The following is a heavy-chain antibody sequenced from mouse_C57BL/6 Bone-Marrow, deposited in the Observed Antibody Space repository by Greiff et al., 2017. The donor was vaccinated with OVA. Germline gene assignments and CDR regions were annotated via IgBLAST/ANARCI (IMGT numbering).Heavy chain of an antibody. CDR2: ISNLAYSI. Sequence: EVQLVESGGGLVQPGGSLTLSCAASGFTFSDYGMAWVRQAPRKGPEWVAIISNLAYSIYYPDNVTGRFTITRDNAKDNLYLEMSSLRSEDTAMDNCARQGGGSLVSWLAYWGQGTLVTVSA. D-gene: IGHD1-1*02. V-gene: IGHV5-15*01. CDR3: ARQGGGSLVSWLAY. J-gene: IGHJ3*01. CDR1: GFTFSDYG.